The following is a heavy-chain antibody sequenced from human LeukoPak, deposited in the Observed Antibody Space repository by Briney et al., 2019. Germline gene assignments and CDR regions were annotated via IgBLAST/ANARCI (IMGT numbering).Heavy chain of an antibody. Sequence: PSETLSLTCSVSSGSISSSSYYWGWIRQPPGKGLEWIGSIYYTGSTYYNPSLKSRVTISVDTSKNQFSLKLSSVTAADTAVYYCARGQRGYSFGYAFDYWGQGTLVTVSS. CDR3: ARGQRGYSFGYAFDY. CDR1: SGSISSSSYY. CDR2: IYYTGST. D-gene: IGHD5-18*01. J-gene: IGHJ4*02. V-gene: IGHV4-39*01.